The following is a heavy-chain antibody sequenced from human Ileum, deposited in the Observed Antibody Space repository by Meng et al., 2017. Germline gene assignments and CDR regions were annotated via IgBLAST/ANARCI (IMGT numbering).Heavy chain of an antibody. CDR1: GGSVSTSDYQ. D-gene: IGHD7-27*01. CDR2: AGT. Sequence: QVRLQGAGPGLVRPSETLSLFCTVSGGSVSTSDYQWGWVRQPPGKGLEWIGYAGTNYNPSLKSRVTISVDTSKRQFSLKLTSVTAADTAVYYCARDHWGSLDYWGQGILVTVSS. J-gene: IGHJ4*02. CDR3: ARDHWGSLDY. V-gene: IGHV4-61*08.